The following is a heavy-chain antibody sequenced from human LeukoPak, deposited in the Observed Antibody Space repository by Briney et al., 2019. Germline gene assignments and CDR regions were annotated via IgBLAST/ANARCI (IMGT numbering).Heavy chain of an antibody. CDR2: IYSGGST. Sequence: GGSLRLSCAASGFTVSSNYMSWVRQAPGKGLEWVSVIYSGGSTYYADSVKGRFTISRDNSKNTLYLQMNSLSPEDTAVYYCARAGTMRTAFSSHFDHWGQGTLVTVS. CDR1: GFTVSSNY. J-gene: IGHJ4*02. V-gene: IGHV3-66*01. D-gene: IGHD3-10*01. CDR3: ARAGTMRTAFSSHFDH.